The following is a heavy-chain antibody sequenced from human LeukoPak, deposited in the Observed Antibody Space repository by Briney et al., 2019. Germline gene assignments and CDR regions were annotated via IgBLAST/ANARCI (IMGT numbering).Heavy chain of an antibody. CDR2: IYYSGST. CDR1: GGSISTYY. Sequence: SETLSLTCAVSGGSISTYYWSWIRQPPGKGLEWIGYIYYSGSTNYNPSLKSRITISVDTSKNQFSLMLSSVTTADTAMYYCARYATSSGYFDYWGQRTPVTVSS. J-gene: IGHJ4*02. CDR3: ARYATSSGYFDY. D-gene: IGHD2-2*01. V-gene: IGHV4-59*01.